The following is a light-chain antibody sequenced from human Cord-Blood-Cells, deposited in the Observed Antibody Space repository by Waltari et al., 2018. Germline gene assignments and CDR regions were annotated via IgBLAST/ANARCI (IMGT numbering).Light chain of an antibody. J-gene: IGKJ1*01. CDR2: GAS. V-gene: IGKV3-15*01. CDR1: QSVSSN. Sequence: EIVMTQSPATLSVSPGERATLSCRASQSVSSNLAWYQQKPGQAPRPLIYGASTRATGIPARFSGSGSGTEFTLTISSLQSEDFAVYYCQQYNNWPRTFGQGPRWKSN. CDR3: QQYNNWPRT.